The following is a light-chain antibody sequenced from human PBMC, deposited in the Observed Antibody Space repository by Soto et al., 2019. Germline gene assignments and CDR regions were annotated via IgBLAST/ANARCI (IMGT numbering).Light chain of an antibody. CDR3: QSYDSSLSAEV. CDR1: SSNIGAGYD. Sequence: QAVVTQPPSVSGAPGQRVTISCTGSSSNIGAGYDVHWYQQLPGTAPKLLIYGNSNRPSGVPDRFSGSKSGTSASLAITGLQAEDEADYYCQSYDSSLSAEVFGTGTKVTVL. J-gene: IGLJ1*01. V-gene: IGLV1-40*01. CDR2: GNS.